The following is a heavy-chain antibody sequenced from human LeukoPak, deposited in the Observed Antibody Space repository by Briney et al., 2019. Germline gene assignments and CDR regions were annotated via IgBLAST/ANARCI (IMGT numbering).Heavy chain of an antibody. CDR3: ARHLRFGSSALPRDVFDI. V-gene: IGHV4-39*01. CDR2: MYFSGTT. D-gene: IGHD1-26*01. CDR1: GVPISSRSYY. J-gene: IGHJ3*02. Sequence: NPSQTLSLTCSVSGVPISSRSYYWGWIRQPPGKGLEWIGSMYFSGTTYYNPSLKSRATMSVHTPEKHLSLKLTSVTATDTAVYYCARHLRFGSSALPRDVFDIWGRGTVVSVSS.